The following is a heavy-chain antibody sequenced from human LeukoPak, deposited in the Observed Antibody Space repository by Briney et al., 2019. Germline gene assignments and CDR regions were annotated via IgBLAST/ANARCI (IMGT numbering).Heavy chain of an antibody. CDR3: ARDRHVIAAAGNVAFDI. V-gene: IGHV3-30*02. CDR2: IRYDGSNK. CDR1: GFTFSSYG. D-gene: IGHD6-13*01. J-gene: IGHJ3*02. Sequence: PGGSLRLSCAASGFTFSSYGMHWVRQAPGKGLEWVAFIRYDGSNKYYADSVKGRFTISRDNSKNTLYLQMNSLRAEETAVYYCARDRHVIAAAGNVAFDIWGQGTMVTVSS.